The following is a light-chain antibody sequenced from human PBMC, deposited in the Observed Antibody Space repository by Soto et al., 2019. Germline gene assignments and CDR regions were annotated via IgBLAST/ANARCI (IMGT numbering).Light chain of an antibody. J-gene: IGKJ2*01. CDR1: QSLEHRDGNTY. Sequence: DIVMTQTPLASPVSLGQPASISCRSSQSLEHRDGNTYLSWLQQRPGQPPRLLIYNISNRFSGVPDRFSGSGAGTYFTLKISRVEAEDAGAYYCVQCTQFPQTFGQGTKLEI. V-gene: IGKV2-24*01. CDR2: NIS. CDR3: VQCTQFPQT.